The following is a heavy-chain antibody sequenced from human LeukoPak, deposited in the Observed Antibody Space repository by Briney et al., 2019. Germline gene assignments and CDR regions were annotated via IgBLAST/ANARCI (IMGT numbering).Heavy chain of an antibody. CDR1: GGSFSGYY. CDR3: ARVGYSYGYSSNYYYYMDV. V-gene: IGHV4-34*01. J-gene: IGHJ6*03. CDR2: INHSGST. D-gene: IGHD5-18*01. Sequence: SETLSLTCAVYGGSFSGYYWSWIRQPPGKGLEWIGEINHSGSTNYNPSLKSRVTISVDTSKNQFSLKLSSVTAADTAVYYCARVGYSYGYSSNYYYYMDVWGKGTTVTVSS.